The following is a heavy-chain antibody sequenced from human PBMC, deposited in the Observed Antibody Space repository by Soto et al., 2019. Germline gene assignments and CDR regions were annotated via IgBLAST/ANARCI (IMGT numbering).Heavy chain of an antibody. J-gene: IGHJ4*02. CDR1: EFTFNRHA. CDR2: ISHDGRIK. D-gene: IGHD2-8*01. V-gene: IGHV3-30*04. Sequence: QVQLVESGGGVVQPGRSLRLSCVASEFTFNRHAMHWVRQAPGKGLEWVAVISHDGRIKYYADSVKGRFTISRDNSMNTLDLQMNSLRAEDTAIYFCARVSGHVYATLHGPFDYWGQGTLVTVSS. CDR3: ARVSGHVYATLHGPFDY.